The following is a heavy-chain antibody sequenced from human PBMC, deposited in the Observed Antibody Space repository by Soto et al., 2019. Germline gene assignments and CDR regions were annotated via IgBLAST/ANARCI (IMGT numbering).Heavy chain of an antibody. CDR2: INPSDGST. CDR3: VRDRFGYGDSGD. Sequence: QVFLVQSGAEVKKPGASVKVSCKTSGYTFTTYYMHWVRQAPGQGLEWMGVINPSDGSTYSAQKFQGRVTMTRDTSPSTVYLELSSLRAEDSAMYYCVRDRFGYGDSGDWGQGMLVTVSS. CDR1: GYTFTTYY. V-gene: IGHV1-46*01. J-gene: IGHJ4*02. D-gene: IGHD4-17*01.